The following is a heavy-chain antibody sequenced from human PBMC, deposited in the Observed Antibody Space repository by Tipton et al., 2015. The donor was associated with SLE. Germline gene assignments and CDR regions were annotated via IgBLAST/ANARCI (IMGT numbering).Heavy chain of an antibody. CDR3: ARAGSGSSDSYYGMDV. CDR1: GFTFSSYA. V-gene: IGHV3-30*04. J-gene: IGHJ6*02. CDR2: ISYDGSNK. Sequence: SLRLSCAASGFTFSSYAMHWVRQAPGKGLEWVAVISYDGSNKYYADPVKGRFTISRDNSKNTLYLQMNSLRAEDTAVYYCARAGSGSSDSYYGMDVWGQGTTVTVSS. D-gene: IGHD6-6*01.